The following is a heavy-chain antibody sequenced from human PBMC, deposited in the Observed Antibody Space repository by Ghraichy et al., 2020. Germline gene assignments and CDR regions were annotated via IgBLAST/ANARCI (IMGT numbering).Heavy chain of an antibody. V-gene: IGHV3-33*01. CDR1: GFTFSSYG. CDR2: IWYDGSNK. Sequence: GGSLRLSCAASGFTFSSYGMHWVRQAPGKGLEWVAVIWYDGSNKYYADSVKGRFTISRDNSKNTLYLQMNSLRAEDTAVYYCARTGYCSSTSCYTWYYYGMDVWGQGTTVTVSS. CDR3: ARTGYCSSTSCYTWYYYGMDV. D-gene: IGHD2-2*02. J-gene: IGHJ6*02.